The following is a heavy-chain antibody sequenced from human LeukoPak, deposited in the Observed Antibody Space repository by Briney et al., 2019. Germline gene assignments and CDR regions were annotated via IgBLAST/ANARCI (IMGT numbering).Heavy chain of an antibody. J-gene: IGHJ4*02. CDR1: GGSISSSSYY. CDR2: IYYSGST. V-gene: IGHV4-39*07. D-gene: IGHD3-10*01. Sequence: SETLSLTCTVSGGSISSSSYYWGWIRQPPGKGLEWIGSIYYSGSTNYNPSLKSRVTISVDTSKNQFSLKLSSVTAADTAVYYCARGWRYYYGSGSYSPFDYWGQGTLVTVSS. CDR3: ARGWRYYYGSGSYSPFDY.